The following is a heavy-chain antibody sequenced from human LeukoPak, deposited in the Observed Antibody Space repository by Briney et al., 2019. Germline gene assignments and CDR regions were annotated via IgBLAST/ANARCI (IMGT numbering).Heavy chain of an antibody. J-gene: IGHJ6*03. CDR1: GGSISSYY. V-gene: IGHV4-59*01. Sequence: PSETLSLTCTVSGGSISSYYWSWIRQPPGKGLEWIGYIYYSGSTNYNPSLKSRVTISVDTSKNQFSLKLSSVTAADTAVYYCARGRPERGYYYYMDVWGKGTTVTVSS. CDR3: ARGRPERGYYYYMDV. CDR2: IYYSGST. D-gene: IGHD1-14*01.